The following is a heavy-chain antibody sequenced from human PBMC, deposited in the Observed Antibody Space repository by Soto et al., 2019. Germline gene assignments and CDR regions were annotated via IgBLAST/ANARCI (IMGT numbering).Heavy chain of an antibody. CDR3: ARHVSYYYGSGSPTPRSSYYYYYMDV. CDR1: GYSFTSYW. D-gene: IGHD3-10*01. V-gene: IGHV5-51*01. J-gene: IGHJ6*03. Sequence: GESLKISCKGSGYSFTSYWIGWVRQMPGKGLEWMGIIYPGDSDTRYSPSFQDQFTISADKSSSTADLQGGSLKASDTAMYYCARHVSYYYGSGSPTPRSSYYYYYMDVWGKGTTVTVSS. CDR2: IYPGDSDT.